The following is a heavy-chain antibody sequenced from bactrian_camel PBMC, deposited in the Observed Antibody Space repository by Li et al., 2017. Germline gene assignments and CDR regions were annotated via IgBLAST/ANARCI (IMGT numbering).Heavy chain of an antibody. Sequence: HVQLVESGGGSVQAGGSLRLSCTASGYNFSSYCMGWFRQAAGKEREGVVIIDSDGSTTYTDSVKGRFTISRDNAKNTLYLQMNSLNTEDTAIYYCTRDVAGNYYGSDYWGKGTQVTVS. D-gene: IGHD6*01. V-gene: IGHV3S6*01. CDR2: IDSDGST. J-gene: IGHJ7*01. CDR1: GYNFSSYC.